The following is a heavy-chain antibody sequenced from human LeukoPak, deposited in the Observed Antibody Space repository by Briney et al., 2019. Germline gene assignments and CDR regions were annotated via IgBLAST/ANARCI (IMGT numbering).Heavy chain of an antibody. D-gene: IGHD3-22*01. Sequence: SETLSLTCTVSGGSISSSSSHWGWIRQPPGKGLEWIGSIYYSGSTYYNPSLKSRDTISVDTSKNQFSLKLSSVTAADTAVYYCARHIIQSGSYFYYWGHGTLVTVSS. V-gene: IGHV4-39*01. CDR3: ARHIIQSGSYFYY. CDR2: IYYSGST. J-gene: IGHJ4*01. CDR1: GGSISSSSSH.